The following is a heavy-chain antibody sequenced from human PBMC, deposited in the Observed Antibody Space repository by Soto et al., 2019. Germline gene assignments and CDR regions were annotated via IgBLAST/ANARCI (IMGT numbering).Heavy chain of an antibody. J-gene: IGHJ2*01. V-gene: IGHV4-30-4*01. D-gene: IGHD2-15*01. CDR3: ARVWWRANWYFDL. Sequence: QVQLQESGPGLVKPSQTLSLTCTVSGGSISSGDYYWSWIRQPPGKGLEWIGYIYYSGSTYYNPFLKSRVTISVYTSKNQFSLKLSSVTAADTAVYYCARVWWRANWYFDLRGRDTLVTVSS. CDR1: GGSISSGDYY. CDR2: IYYSGST.